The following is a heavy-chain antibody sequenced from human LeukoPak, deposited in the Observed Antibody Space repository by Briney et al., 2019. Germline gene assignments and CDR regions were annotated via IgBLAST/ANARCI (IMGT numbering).Heavy chain of an antibody. V-gene: IGHV1-18*01. D-gene: IGHD6-13*01. CDR2: ISAYNGNT. CDR3: ARDLIAAAGIFYYGMDV. Sequence: ASVKVSCKASGYTFTSYGISWVRQAPGQGLEWMGWISAYNGNTNYAQKLQGRVTMTTDTSTSTAYMELRSLRSDDTAVYYCARDLIAAAGIFYYGMDVWGQGTTVTVSS. J-gene: IGHJ6*02. CDR1: GYTFTSYG.